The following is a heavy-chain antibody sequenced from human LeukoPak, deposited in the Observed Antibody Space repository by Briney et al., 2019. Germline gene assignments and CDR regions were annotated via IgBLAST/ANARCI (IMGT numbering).Heavy chain of an antibody. CDR2: IYYTGST. Sequence: SETLFLTCTVSGGSISTYYWGWIRQPPGQGLEWIGNIYYTGSTYYNPSLKSRVTISVDTSKNQFSLNLSSVTAADTALYYCAGSSYTSGEDSWGQGTLVTVSS. J-gene: IGHJ4*02. CDR3: AGSSYTSGEDS. D-gene: IGHD3-10*01. CDR1: GGSISTYY. V-gene: IGHV4-39*01.